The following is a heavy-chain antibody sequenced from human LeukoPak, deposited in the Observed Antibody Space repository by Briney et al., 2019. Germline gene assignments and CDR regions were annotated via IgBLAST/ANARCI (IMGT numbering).Heavy chain of an antibody. CDR2: INHSGST. J-gene: IGHJ3*02. CDR1: GGSFSGYY. Sequence: SETLSLTCAVYGGSFSGYYWSWIRQPPGKGLEWIGEINHSGSTNYNPPLKSRVTISVDTSKNQFSLKLSSVTAADTAVYYCARGRGIFGVVDAFDIWGQGTMVTVSS. CDR3: ARGRGIFGVVDAFDI. V-gene: IGHV4-34*01. D-gene: IGHD3-3*01.